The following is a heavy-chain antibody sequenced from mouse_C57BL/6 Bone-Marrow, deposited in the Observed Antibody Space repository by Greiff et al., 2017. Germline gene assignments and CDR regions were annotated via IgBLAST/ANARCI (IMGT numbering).Heavy chain of an antibody. V-gene: IGHV1-59*01. CDR3: ARVRYFDV. CDR1: GYTFTSYW. CDR2: IHPSDSYT. J-gene: IGHJ1*03. Sequence: QVQLQQPGAELVRPGTSVKLSCKASGYTFTSYWMHWVKQRPGQGLEWIGVIHPSDSYTNYNQKFKGKATLTVDTSSSTAYMQLSSLTSEDSAVYYCARVRYFDVWGTGTTVTVSS.